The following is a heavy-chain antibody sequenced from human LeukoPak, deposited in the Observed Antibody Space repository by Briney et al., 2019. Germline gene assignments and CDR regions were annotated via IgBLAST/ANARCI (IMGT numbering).Heavy chain of an antibody. D-gene: IGHD3-10*01. J-gene: IGHJ5*01. Sequence: GASVKVSCKASGYTFTSYDINWVRQAAGQGLEWMGWMNPNSGNTAYEQKFQGRVTMTRDTSITTAHMELSSLGSEDTAIYYCAKVASRSGNWFDSWGQGTQVTVSS. CDR2: MNPNSGNT. CDR1: GYTFTSYD. CDR3: AKVASRSGNWFDS. V-gene: IGHV1-8*02.